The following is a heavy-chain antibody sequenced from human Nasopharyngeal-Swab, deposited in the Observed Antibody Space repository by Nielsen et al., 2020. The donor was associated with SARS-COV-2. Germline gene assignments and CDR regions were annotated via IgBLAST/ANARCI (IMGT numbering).Heavy chain of an antibody. Sequence: GGSLRLSCAASGFTFSSYSMNWVRQAPGQGLEWVSSISSSSSYIYYADSVKGRFTISRDNAKNSLYLQMNSLRAEDTAVYYCARAEAVAGTWGFDYWGQGTLVTVSS. CDR3: ARAEAVAGTWGFDY. D-gene: IGHD6-19*01. J-gene: IGHJ4*02. CDR1: GFTFSSYS. V-gene: IGHV3-21*01. CDR2: ISSSSSYI.